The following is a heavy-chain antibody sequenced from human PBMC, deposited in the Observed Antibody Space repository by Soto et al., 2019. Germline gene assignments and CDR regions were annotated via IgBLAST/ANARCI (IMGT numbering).Heavy chain of an antibody. D-gene: IGHD6-19*01. CDR3: ARELVAVAGTDY. CDR2: IIPIFGTA. Sequence: QVQLVQSGAEVKKPGSSVKVSCKASGGTFSSYAISWVRQAPGQGLEWMGGIIPIFGTANYAQKFQGRVTITADESTSTAYMELRSLRSDDTAVYYCARELVAVAGTDYWGQGTLVTVSS. V-gene: IGHV1-69*01. CDR1: GGTFSSYA. J-gene: IGHJ4*02.